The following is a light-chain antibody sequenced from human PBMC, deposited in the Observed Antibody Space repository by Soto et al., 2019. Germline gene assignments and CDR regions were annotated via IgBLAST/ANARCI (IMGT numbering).Light chain of an antibody. CDR3: QQYNNWPPLT. CDR2: GAS. CDR1: QSVSSN. V-gene: IGKV3-15*01. Sequence: EIVMTQSPATLSVSPGERATLSCRASQSVSSNLAWYQQKPGQAPSFLIYGASTRATGIPARFSGSGSGTEFTLTISSLQSEDFAVYYCQQYNNWPPLTFGGGTKVEIK. J-gene: IGKJ4*01.